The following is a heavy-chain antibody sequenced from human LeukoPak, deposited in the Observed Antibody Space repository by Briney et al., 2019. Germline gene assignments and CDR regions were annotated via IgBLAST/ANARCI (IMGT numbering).Heavy chain of an antibody. CDR1: GFTFDDYA. D-gene: IGHD3-22*01. CDR2: ISWDSGSI. J-gene: IGHJ4*02. V-gene: IGHV3-9*01. CDR3: AKGKDSSGYYSFDY. Sequence: QPGRSLRHSCAASGFTFDDYAIHWVRQAPGKGLEWVSGISWDSGSIRYADSVKGRFTISRDNAKNSLYLQMNSLRAEDTALYYRAKGKDSSGYYSFDYWGQGTLVTVSS.